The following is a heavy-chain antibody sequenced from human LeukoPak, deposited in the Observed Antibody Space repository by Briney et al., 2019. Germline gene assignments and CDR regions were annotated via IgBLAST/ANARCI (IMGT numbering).Heavy chain of an antibody. CDR3: ARPASYYYDSSGYYYNAFDI. Sequence: ASVKVSCKASGYTFIGYYMHWVRQAPGQGLEWMGWINPNSGGTNYAQKFQGRVTMTRDTSISTAYMELSRLRSDDTAVYYCARPASYYYDSSGYYYNAFDIWGQGTMVTVSS. CDR1: GYTFIGYY. CDR2: INPNSGGT. V-gene: IGHV1-2*02. J-gene: IGHJ3*02. D-gene: IGHD3-22*01.